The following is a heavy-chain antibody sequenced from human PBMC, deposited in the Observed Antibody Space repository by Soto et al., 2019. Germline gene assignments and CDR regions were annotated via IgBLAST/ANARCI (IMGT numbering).Heavy chain of an antibody. Sequence: ASVKVSCQASGYTFTSYGISWVRQAPGQGLEWMGWISAYNGNTNYAQKLQGRVTMTTDTSTSTAYRELRSLRSDDPAVYYCARDEAAESQRDYWGQGTLVTVSS. V-gene: IGHV1-18*01. CDR3: ARDEAAESQRDY. J-gene: IGHJ4*02. CDR1: GYTFTSYG. CDR2: ISAYNGNT. D-gene: IGHD6-13*01.